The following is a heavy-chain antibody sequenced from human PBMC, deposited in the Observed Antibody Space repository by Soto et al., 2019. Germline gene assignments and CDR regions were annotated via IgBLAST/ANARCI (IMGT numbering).Heavy chain of an antibody. CDR3: ARVIPGAEAWFDP. Sequence: QGQLVQSGAEVKKPGASVKVSCTASGNTFTNFGVTWVRQAPGQGLEWMGWISAYTDDPTYAQKFQGRVTMTIDTSTGTAYLDLRSLTSDDTAVYYCARVIPGAEAWFDPWGQGTLVTVSS. V-gene: IGHV1-18*01. CDR1: GNTFTNFG. D-gene: IGHD2-2*01. J-gene: IGHJ5*02. CDR2: ISAYTDDP.